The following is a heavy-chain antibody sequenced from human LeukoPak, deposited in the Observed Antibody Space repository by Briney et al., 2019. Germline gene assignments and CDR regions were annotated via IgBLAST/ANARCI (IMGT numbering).Heavy chain of an antibody. J-gene: IGHJ4*02. CDR1: GYTLTELS. CDR3: ARPRKSGYSRDFDY. D-gene: IGHD6-13*01. CDR2: FDPEDGET. Sequence: ASVKVFCKVSGYTLTELSMHWVRQAPGKGLEWMGGFDPEDGETIYAQKFQGRVTMTEDTSTDTAYMELSSLRSEDTAVYYCARPRKSGYSRDFDYWGQGTLVTVSS. V-gene: IGHV1-24*01.